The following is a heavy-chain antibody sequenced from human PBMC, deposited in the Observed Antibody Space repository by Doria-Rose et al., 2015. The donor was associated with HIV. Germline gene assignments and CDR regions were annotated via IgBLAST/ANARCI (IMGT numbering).Heavy chain of an antibody. D-gene: IGHD3-3*01. CDR1: GFSFESYA. V-gene: IGHV3-9*01. Sequence: VQLVESGGGLVQPGRSLRLSCVGSGFSFESYAMHWVRLAPGKGLEWVAGISWDSGAQGNADSVQSRLTIARDNATKSVYLEMRSLRPEDTAFYYCAKAPIIGPKYYFYMDVWGKGTSVTDSS. CDR3: AKAPIIGPKYYFYMDV. CDR2: ISWDSGAQ. J-gene: IGHJ6*03.